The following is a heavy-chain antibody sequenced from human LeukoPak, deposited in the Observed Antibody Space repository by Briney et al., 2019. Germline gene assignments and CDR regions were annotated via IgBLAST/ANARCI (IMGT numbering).Heavy chain of an antibody. D-gene: IGHD6-19*01. CDR1: GYTFSGYC. V-gene: IGHV1-2*02. CDR3: ARDLKMGYSSGRYSWGTGSSNDY. CDR2: INPNSGGT. J-gene: IGHJ4*02. Sequence: GASVKVSCKASGYTFSGYCIHWVRQAPGQGLEWMGWINPNSGGTNYAQRFQGRVTMTRDTSISTAYMDLSSLRSDDTAVYYCARDLKMGYSSGRYSWGTGSSNDYWGQGTLVTVSS.